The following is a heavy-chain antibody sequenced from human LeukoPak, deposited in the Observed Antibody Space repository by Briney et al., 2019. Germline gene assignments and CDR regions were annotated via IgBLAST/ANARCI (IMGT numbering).Heavy chain of an antibody. Sequence: SETLSLTCTVYGGSLSGYYWSWIRQSPGKGLEWIGEINHSGSAKYIPSLKSQVTISVDTSRNQFSLDLTSVTAADTAVYYCARGRGDSSPYMGGFYYFDSWGQGSLVTVSS. CDR2: INHSGSA. CDR3: ARGRGDSSPYMGGFYYFDS. D-gene: IGHD5-18*01. J-gene: IGHJ4*02. CDR1: GGSLSGYY. V-gene: IGHV4-34*01.